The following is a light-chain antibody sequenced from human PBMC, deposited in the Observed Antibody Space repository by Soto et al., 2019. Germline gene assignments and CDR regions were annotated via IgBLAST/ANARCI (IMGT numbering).Light chain of an antibody. Sequence: EIVLTQSPATLSLSPGESATLSCRASPSVNNYLAWYQQTPCQAPRLLIYDASNRATGIPAKFSGSGSGTDFTLNISSLETEDFAVYDCQQRGNWPSLTFGGGPKVELK. V-gene: IGKV3-11*01. CDR2: DAS. J-gene: IGKJ4*01. CDR3: QQRGNWPSLT. CDR1: PSVNNY.